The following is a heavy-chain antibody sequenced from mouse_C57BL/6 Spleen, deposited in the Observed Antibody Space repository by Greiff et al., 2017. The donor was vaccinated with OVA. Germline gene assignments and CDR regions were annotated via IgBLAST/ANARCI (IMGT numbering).Heavy chain of an antibody. J-gene: IGHJ1*03. V-gene: IGHV1-54*01. Sequence: QVQLKESGAELVRPGTSVKVSCKASGYAFTNYLIEWVKQRPGQGLEWIGVINPGSGGTNYNEKFKGKATLTADKSSSTAYMQLSSLTSEDSAVYFCARGSSYVDWYFDVWGTGTTVTVSS. CDR1: GYAFTNYL. D-gene: IGHD1-1*01. CDR3: ARGSSYVDWYFDV. CDR2: INPGSGGT.